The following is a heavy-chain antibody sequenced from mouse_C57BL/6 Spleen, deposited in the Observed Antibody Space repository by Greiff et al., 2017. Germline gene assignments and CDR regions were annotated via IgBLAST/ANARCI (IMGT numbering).Heavy chain of an antibody. J-gene: IGHJ4*01. Sequence: QVQLQQPGAELVKPGASVKLSCKASGYTFTSYWMHWVKQRPGQGLEWIGMIHPNSGSTDYKEKFKSKATLTVDKSTSTAYMQLSSLTSEDAAVYYCASYGSSPLYAMDYWGQGTSVTVSS. D-gene: IGHD1-1*01. CDR1: GYTFTSYW. CDR2: IHPNSGST. CDR3: ASYGSSPLYAMDY. V-gene: IGHV1-64*01.